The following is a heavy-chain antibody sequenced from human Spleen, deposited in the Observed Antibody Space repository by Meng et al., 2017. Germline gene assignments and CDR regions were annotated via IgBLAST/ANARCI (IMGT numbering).Heavy chain of an antibody. CDR1: GFTFSTSA. D-gene: IGHD6-13*01. J-gene: IGHJ4*02. Sequence: GESLKISCAASGFTFSTSALSWVRQPPGKGLEWVSGISGSGGSTYYADSVKGRFTISRDNSKNTLYLQMNSLRAEDTAVYYCAKDPTRIAAAGTLDYWGQGTLVTVSS. CDR3: AKDPTRIAAAGTLDY. V-gene: IGHV3-23*01. CDR2: ISGSGGST.